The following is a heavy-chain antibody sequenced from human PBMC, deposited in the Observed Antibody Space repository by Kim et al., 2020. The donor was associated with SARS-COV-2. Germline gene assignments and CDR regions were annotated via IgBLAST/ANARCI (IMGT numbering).Heavy chain of an antibody. CDR1: GDSVSSNSAA. D-gene: IGHD3-10*01. J-gene: IGHJ3*02. CDR2: TYYRSKWYN. V-gene: IGHV6-1*01. CDR3: ARVRTLTQPDYGSGDDAFDI. Sequence: SQTLSLTCAISGDSVSSNSAAWNWIRQSPSRGLEWLGRTYYRSKWYNDYAVSVKSRITINPDTSKNQFSLQLNSVTPEDTAVYYCARVRTLTQPDYGSGDDAFDIWGQGTMVTVSS.